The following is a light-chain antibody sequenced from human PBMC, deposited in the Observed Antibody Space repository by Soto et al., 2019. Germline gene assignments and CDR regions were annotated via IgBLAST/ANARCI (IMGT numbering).Light chain of an antibody. CDR2: EVS. V-gene: IGLV2-8*01. Sequence: QSALTQPPSASGSPGQAVTISCTGTSSDVGGYNYVSCYQQHPGKAPKLMIYEVSKRPSGVHDRFSGSKSGNTASLTVSGLQAEDEADYYCISYAGSNNFYVFGTGTKVTVL. CDR3: ISYAGSNNFYV. CDR1: SSDVGGYNY. J-gene: IGLJ1*01.